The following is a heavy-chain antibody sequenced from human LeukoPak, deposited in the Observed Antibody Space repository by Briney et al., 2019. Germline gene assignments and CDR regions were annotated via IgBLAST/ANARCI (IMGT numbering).Heavy chain of an antibody. CDR2: INPNSGGT. D-gene: IGHD3-22*01. J-gene: IGHJ4*02. V-gene: IGHV1-2*02. CDR1: GYTFTGYY. Sequence: GASVTVSCKASGYTFTGYYMHWVRQAPGQGLEWMGWINPNSGGTNYAQKFQGRVTMTRDTSISTAYMELSRLRSDDTAVYYCAGQLPYYYDSSGYPAVFDYWGQGTLVTVSS. CDR3: AGQLPYYYDSSGYPAVFDY.